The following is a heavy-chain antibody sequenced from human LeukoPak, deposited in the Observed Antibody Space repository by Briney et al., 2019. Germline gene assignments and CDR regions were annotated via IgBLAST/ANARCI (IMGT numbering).Heavy chain of an antibody. CDR2: INQDGSEK. J-gene: IGHJ4*02. Sequence: GGSLRLSCAASGFTFSIYWMSGGREAPGKGPELVATINQDGSEKYYVDSVKGRFTISRDNAKYSLYLQINSLRAEDSAVFYCARDKQVGATPLDCGGQGTLVTVSS. V-gene: IGHV3-7*01. CDR3: ARDKQVGATPLDC. CDR1: GFTFSIYW. D-gene: IGHD1-26*01.